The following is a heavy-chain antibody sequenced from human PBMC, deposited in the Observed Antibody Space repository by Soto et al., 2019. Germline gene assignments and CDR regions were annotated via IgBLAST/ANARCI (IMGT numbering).Heavy chain of an antibody. V-gene: IGHV4-34*01. CDR3: ARRTGVLRFLEWLSPHYGMDV. Sequence: SETLSLTCAVYGGSFSGYYWSWIRQPPGKGLEWIGEINHSGSTNYNPSLKSRVTISVDTSKNQFSLKLSSVTAADTAVYYCARRTGVLRFLEWLSPHYGMDVWRQGTTVTVSS. J-gene: IGHJ6*02. D-gene: IGHD3-3*01. CDR1: GGSFSGYY. CDR2: INHSGST.